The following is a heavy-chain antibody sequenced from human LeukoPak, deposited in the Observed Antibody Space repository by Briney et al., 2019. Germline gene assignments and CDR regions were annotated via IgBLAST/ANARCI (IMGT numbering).Heavy chain of an antibody. D-gene: IGHD5-18*01. J-gene: IGHJ4*02. CDR2: IIPIFGTA. CDR3: ARAGYTAMGPFDY. Sequence: SVTVSCKASGGTFSSYAISWVRQAPGQGLEWMGGIIPIFGTANYAQKFQGRVTITADESTSTAYMELSSLRSEDTAVYYCARAGYTAMGPFDYWGQGTLVTVSS. CDR1: GGTFSSYA. V-gene: IGHV1-69*13.